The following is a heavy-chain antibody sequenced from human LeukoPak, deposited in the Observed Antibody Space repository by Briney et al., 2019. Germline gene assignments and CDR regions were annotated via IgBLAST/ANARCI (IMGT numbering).Heavy chain of an antibody. CDR2: ISYDGSNK. D-gene: IGHD5-12*01. V-gene: IGHV3-30-3*01. Sequence: PGGSLTLSCAASGFTFSSYAMHWVRQAPGKGLEWVAAISYDGSNKYYADSVKGRFTISRDNSKNTLYLQMNSLRAEDTAVYYCAREYIVATTLFDYWGQGTLVTVSS. CDR1: GFTFSSYA. J-gene: IGHJ4*02. CDR3: AREYIVATTLFDY.